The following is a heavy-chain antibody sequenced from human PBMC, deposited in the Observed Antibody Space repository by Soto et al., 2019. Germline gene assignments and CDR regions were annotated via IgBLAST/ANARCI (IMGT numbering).Heavy chain of an antibody. D-gene: IGHD3-3*01. CDR2: ISAYNGNT. CDR1: GYTFTSYG. CDR3: ARDEEITIFGVVTDYGMDV. Sequence: VQLVQSGAEVKKPGASVKVSCKASGYTFTSYGISWVRQAPGQGLEWMGWISAYNGNTNYAQKLQGRVTMTTDTSTSTAYMELRSLRSDDTAVYYCARDEEITIFGVVTDYGMDVWGQGTTVTVSS. V-gene: IGHV1-18*01. J-gene: IGHJ6*02.